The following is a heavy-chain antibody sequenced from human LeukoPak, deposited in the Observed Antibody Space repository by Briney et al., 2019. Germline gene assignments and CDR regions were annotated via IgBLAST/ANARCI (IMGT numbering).Heavy chain of an antibody. CDR2: VSGSGVGT. CDR1: GFTFSSYG. CDR3: ARATYYYGSGSYIK. D-gene: IGHD3-10*01. V-gene: IGHV3-23*01. J-gene: IGHJ4*02. Sequence: GGSLRLSCAASGFTFSSYGMTWVRQAPGKGLEWVSAVSGSGVGTYYADSVKGRFTISRHNSKNTLYLQMNSLRAEDTAVYYCARATYYYGSGSYIKWGQGTLVTVSS.